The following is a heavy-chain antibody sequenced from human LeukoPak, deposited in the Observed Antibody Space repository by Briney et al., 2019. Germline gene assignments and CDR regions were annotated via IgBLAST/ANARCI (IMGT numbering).Heavy chain of an antibody. CDR2: IYYSGST. CDR1: GGSISDYY. CDR3: ARGDFDY. V-gene: IGHV4-59*12. Sequence: SETLSLTCTVSGGSISDYYWSWIRQPPGKGLEWIGYIYYSGSTNYNPSLKSRVTISVDTSKNQFSLKLSSVTAADTAVYYCARGDFDYWGQGTLVTVSS. D-gene: IGHD3-10*01. J-gene: IGHJ4*02.